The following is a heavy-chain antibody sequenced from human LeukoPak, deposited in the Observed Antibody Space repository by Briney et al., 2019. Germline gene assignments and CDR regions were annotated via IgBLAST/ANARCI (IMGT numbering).Heavy chain of an antibody. CDR1: GYSFTSYW. CDR2: IYPGDSDT. D-gene: IGHD6-19*01. J-gene: IGHJ4*02. V-gene: IGHV5-51*01. CDR3: ARLGKGIAVAGTFYYFDY. Sequence: GESLKISCKGPGYSFTSYWIGWVRQMPGKGLEWMGIIYPGDSDTRYSPSFQGQVTISADKSISTAYLQWSSLKASDTAMYYCARLGKGIAVAGTFYYFDYRGQGTLVTVSS.